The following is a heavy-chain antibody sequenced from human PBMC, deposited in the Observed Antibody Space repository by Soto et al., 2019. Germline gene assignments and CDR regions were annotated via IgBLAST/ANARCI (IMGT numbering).Heavy chain of an antibody. D-gene: IGHD2-2*01. CDR2: IYYTGST. CDR1: GINITNSTYN. J-gene: IGHJ3*02. Sequence: PSQLLSLACNNSGINITNSTYNRRWIHPPSGKGLELIGSIYYTGSTYYNPSLKSRVTISVDTSKGHFSLKVYSVTAADTAVYFCARSVVLVPTAMSWAFETWGLGT. V-gene: IGHV4-39*02. CDR3: ARSVVLVPTAMSWAFET.